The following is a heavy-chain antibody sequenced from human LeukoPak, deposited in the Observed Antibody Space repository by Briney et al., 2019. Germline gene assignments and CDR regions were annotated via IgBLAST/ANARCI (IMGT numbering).Heavy chain of an antibody. D-gene: IGHD2-2*02. J-gene: IGHJ6*03. CDR2: ISAYNGNT. V-gene: IGHV1-18*01. CDR1: GYTFTSYG. CDR3: ARGGRYQLLYPYYYYYMDV. Sequence: ASVKVSCKASGYTFTSYGISWVRQAPGQGLEWMGWISAYNGNTNYAQKLQGRVTMTTDTSTSTAYMELSSLRSEDTAVYYCARGGRYQLLYPYYYYYMDVWGKGTTVTVSS.